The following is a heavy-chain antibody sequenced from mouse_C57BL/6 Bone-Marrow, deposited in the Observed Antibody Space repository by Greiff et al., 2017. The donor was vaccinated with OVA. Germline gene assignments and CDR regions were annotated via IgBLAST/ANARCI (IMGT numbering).Heavy chain of an antibody. CDR3: ARKGYSNYGYFDV. J-gene: IGHJ1*03. D-gene: IGHD2-5*01. CDR1: GYTFTNYW. Sequence: VQLQQSGAELVRPGTSVKMSCKASGYTFTNYWIGWAKQRPGHGLEWIGDIYPGGGYTNYNEKFKGKATLTAAKSSSTAYMQFSSLTSEDSAIYYCARKGYSNYGYFDVGGTGTTVTVSA. CDR2: IYPGGGYT. V-gene: IGHV1-63*01.